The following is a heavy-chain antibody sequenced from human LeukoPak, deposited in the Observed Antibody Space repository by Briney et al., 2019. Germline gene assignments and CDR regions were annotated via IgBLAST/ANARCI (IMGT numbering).Heavy chain of an antibody. CDR1: GGSINISDYY. CDR2: MHYSGST. Sequence: PSETLSLTCTVSGGSINISDYYWGWIRQPPGKGLEWIGSMHYSGSTYYNPSLKRRVTISVDTSKHQFSLKVSSVTAADTAVYYCARRGTIDSGRPWNWGQGTLVTVSS. V-gene: IGHV4-39*01. D-gene: IGHD1-26*01. J-gene: IGHJ4*02. CDR3: ARRGTIDSGRPWN.